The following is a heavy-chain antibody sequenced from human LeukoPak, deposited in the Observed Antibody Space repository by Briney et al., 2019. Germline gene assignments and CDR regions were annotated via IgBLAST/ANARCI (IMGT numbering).Heavy chain of an antibody. J-gene: IGHJ3*02. CDR1: GYTFTGYY. Sequence: GASVKVSCKASGYTFTGYYIHWVRQAPGQGLDWMGRINPNNGGTNYAQKFQGRVTMTRDMSMSTAYMELSRLRSDDTAVHYCAGEDNSSGYRPFDIWGQGTMVTVPS. D-gene: IGHD3-22*01. CDR2: INPNNGGT. CDR3: AGEDNSSGYRPFDI. V-gene: IGHV1-2*06.